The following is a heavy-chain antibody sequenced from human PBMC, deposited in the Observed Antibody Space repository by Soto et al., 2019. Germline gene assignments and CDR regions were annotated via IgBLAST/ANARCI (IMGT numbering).Heavy chain of an antibody. CDR3: ARDRLELPNGFER. D-gene: IGHD1-7*01. J-gene: IGHJ5*02. V-gene: IGHV1-69*06. CDR1: GGTFSSYA. Sequence: SVKVSCKASGGTFSSYAISWVRQAPGQGLEWMGGIIPIFGTANYAQKFQGRVTITADKSKSTAYMELSSLRSEDTAVYYCARDRLELPNGFERWGEGNMVNISA. CDR2: IIPIFGTA.